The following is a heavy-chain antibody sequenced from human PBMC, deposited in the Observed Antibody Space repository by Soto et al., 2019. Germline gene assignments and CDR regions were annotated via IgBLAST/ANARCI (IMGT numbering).Heavy chain of an antibody. CDR2: IYYSGST. D-gene: IGHD5-18*01. CDR3: ARTGVTFSLSY. J-gene: IGHJ4*02. Sequence: PSETLSLTCTVSGGSISSYYWSWIRQPPGKGLEWIGYIYYSGSTNYNPSLKSRVTISVDTSKNQFSLKLSSVTAADTAVYYCARTGVTFSLSYWGQGTLVTVS. CDR1: GGSISSYY. V-gene: IGHV4-59*01.